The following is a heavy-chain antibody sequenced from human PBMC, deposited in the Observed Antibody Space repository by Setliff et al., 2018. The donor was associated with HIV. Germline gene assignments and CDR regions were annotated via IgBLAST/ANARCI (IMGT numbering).Heavy chain of an antibody. Sequence: ASVKVSCKASGYTFDSYGISWVRQAPGQGLEWMGWITDYNGNTIYAQKFQDRLTMTTDTSTTTASMELRSLRSDDTAVYYCVRGHCNSDKCWYTWFDPWGQGTPVTVSS. CDR3: VRGHCNSDKCWYTWFDP. CDR1: GYTFDSYG. J-gene: IGHJ5*02. V-gene: IGHV1-18*01. D-gene: IGHD2-2*01. CDR2: ITDYNGNT.